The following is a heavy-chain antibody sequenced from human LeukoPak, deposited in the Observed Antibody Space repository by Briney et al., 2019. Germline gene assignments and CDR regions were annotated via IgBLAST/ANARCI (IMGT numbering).Heavy chain of an antibody. CDR2: ISSSSSYI. V-gene: IGHV3-21*01. Sequence: GGSLRLSCAASGFTFSSYSMNWVRQAPGKGLEWVSSISSSSSYIYYADSVKGRFTISRDNAKNSLYLQMNSLRAEDTAVYYCARDRYFYDSSGYFYWGQGTLVTVSS. CDR1: GFTFSSYS. J-gene: IGHJ4*02. CDR3: ARDRYFYDSSGYFY. D-gene: IGHD3-22*01.